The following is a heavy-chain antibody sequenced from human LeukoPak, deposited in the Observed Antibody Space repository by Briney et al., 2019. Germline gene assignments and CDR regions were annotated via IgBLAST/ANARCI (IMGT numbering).Heavy chain of an antibody. J-gene: IGHJ4*02. CDR1: GGSISSYY. CDR2: IYTSGST. CDR3: ARHLYSSSSWDY. D-gene: IGHD6-6*01. V-gene: IGHV4-4*09. Sequence: SETLSLTCTVSGGSISSYYWSWIRQPPGKGLGWIGYIYTSGSTNYNPSLKSRVTISVDTSKNQFSLKLSSVTAADTAVYYCARHLYSSSSWDYWGQGTLVTVSS.